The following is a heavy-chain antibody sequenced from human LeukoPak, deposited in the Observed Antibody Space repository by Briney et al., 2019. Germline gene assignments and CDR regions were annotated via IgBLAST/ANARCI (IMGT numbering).Heavy chain of an antibody. Sequence: SETLSLTCTVSGGSISSSSYYWGWIRQPPGKGLEWIGSIYYSGSTYYNPSLKSRVTISVDTSKNQFSLELSSVTAADTAVYYCAGERRGSSGSAEYFEHWGQGTLVSVSS. J-gene: IGHJ1*01. D-gene: IGHD6-19*01. V-gene: IGHV4-39*07. CDR2: IYYSGST. CDR1: GGSISSSSYY. CDR3: AGERRGSSGSAEYFEH.